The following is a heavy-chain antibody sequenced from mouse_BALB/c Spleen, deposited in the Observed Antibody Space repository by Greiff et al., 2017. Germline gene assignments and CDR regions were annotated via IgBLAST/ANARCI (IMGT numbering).Heavy chain of an antibody. Sequence: VQLQQSGAELARPGASVKLSCKASGYTFTSYWMQWVKQRPGQGLEWIGAIYPGDGDTRYTQKFKGKATLTADKSSSTAYMQLSSLASEDSAVYYCARLRPMDYWGQGTSVTVSS. CDR3: ARLRPMDY. CDR2: IYPGDGDT. V-gene: IGHV1-87*01. J-gene: IGHJ4*01. CDR1: GYTFTSYW.